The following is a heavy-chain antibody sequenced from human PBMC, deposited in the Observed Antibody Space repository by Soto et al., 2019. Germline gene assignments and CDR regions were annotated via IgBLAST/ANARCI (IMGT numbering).Heavy chain of an antibody. CDR2: ISAYNGNT. Sequence: KQTAASVKVSCKASGYTFTSYGISWVRQAPGQGLEWMGWISAYNGNTNYAQKLQGRVTMTTYTSTSTAYMELRSLRSDDTAVYYCARDGLLYYDILTGYRTTRPYYMDVWGKGTTVTVSS. D-gene: IGHD3-9*01. CDR1: GYTFTSYG. V-gene: IGHV1-18*01. CDR3: ARDGLLYYDILTGYRTTRPYYMDV. J-gene: IGHJ6*03.